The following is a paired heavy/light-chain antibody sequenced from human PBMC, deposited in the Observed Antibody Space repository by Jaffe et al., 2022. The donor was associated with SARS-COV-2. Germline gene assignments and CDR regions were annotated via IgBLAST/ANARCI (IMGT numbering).Heavy chain of an antibody. D-gene: IGHD4-4*01. CDR1: GFTFDGHA. CDR2: ITWNTGSI. Sequence: EVQLVESGGGLVQPGRSLRLSCAASGFTFDGHAIYWVRQAPGKGLEWVSAITWNTGSIGYADSVRGRFTVSRDNAKNSLFLEMNSLTTEDTALYYCARDINGPYRPLWGQGTMVIVSS. V-gene: IGHV3-9*01. CDR3: ARDINGPYRPL. J-gene: IGHJ3*01.
Light chain of an antibody. CDR3: MQGTHWVT. CDR2: KVS. CDR1: QSLVFRDGNTY. V-gene: IGKV2-30*01. J-gene: IGKJ4*01. Sequence: DVVMTQSPLSLTVTLGQPASISCRSTQSLVFRDGNTYLNWFQQRPGQFPRRLIYKVSNRDSGVPDRFSGSGSGTDFTLKISRVEAEDVGVYYCMQGTHWVTFGGGTKVEI.